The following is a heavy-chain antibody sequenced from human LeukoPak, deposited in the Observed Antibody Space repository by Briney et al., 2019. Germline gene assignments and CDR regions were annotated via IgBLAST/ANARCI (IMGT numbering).Heavy chain of an antibody. CDR3: ARGASYCTGGSCFDY. CDR1: GGSVSSGSYY. V-gene: IGHV4-61*01. Sequence: SESLSLTCTVSGGSVSSGSYYWSWIRQPPGKGLEGIGNIYYSGSTNYNPSLKSRVTISVDTSKNQFSLKLSSVTAAGTAVYYCARGASYCTGGSCFDYWGQGTLVTVYS. J-gene: IGHJ4*02. CDR2: IYYSGST. D-gene: IGHD2-15*01.